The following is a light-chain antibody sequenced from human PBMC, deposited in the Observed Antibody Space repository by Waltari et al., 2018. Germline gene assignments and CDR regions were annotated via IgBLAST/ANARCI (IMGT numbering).Light chain of an antibody. CDR1: ESPVSSDGNTY. CDR3: MQGIHRPWT. CDR2: KDS. V-gene: IGKV2-30*01. Sequence: DVVMTQSPLSLPVILGQPASISCRTSESPVSSDGNTYLNWFQQRPGQPPRRLIFKDSNRDSGVPDRFSGSGSGTDFTLRISRVEAEDVGVYYCMQGIHRPWTFGQGTKVEIK. J-gene: IGKJ1*01.